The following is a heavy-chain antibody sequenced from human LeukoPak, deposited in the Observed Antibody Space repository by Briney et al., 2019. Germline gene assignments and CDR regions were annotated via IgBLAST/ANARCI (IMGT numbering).Heavy chain of an antibody. J-gene: IGHJ5*02. V-gene: IGHV5-51*01. CDR2: IYPGDSRT. CDR3: IYRKFGSPWFDP. CDR1: GYSFTTYW. Sequence: GEPLEISCQGSGYSFTTYWIGWVRQMPGKGLELMAVIYPGDSRTRYNPSFQGQVIISVDKSISTAYLQWSSLKASDTAMYYCIYRKFGSPWFDPWGQGTLVTVSS. D-gene: IGHD1-14*01.